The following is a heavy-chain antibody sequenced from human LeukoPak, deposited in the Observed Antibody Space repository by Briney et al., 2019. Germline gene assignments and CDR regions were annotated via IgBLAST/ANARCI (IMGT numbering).Heavy chain of an antibody. D-gene: IGHD5-24*01. CDR1: GFTFSSYA. CDR2: ISGSGGST. J-gene: IGHJ3*02. Sequence: GGSLRLSCAASGFTFSSYAMSWVRQAPGKGLEWVSAISGSGGSTYYADSVKGRFTISRDNSRNTLYLVMNSLRVDDTAVYYCAKAVDLATISVDIWGQGTMVTVSS. CDR3: AKAVDLATISVDI. V-gene: IGHV3-23*01.